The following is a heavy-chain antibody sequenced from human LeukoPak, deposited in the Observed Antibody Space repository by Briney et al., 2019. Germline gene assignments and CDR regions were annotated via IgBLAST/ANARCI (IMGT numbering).Heavy chain of an antibody. CDR1: GFTLSSYR. V-gene: IGHV3-21*01. D-gene: IGHD2-2*01. Sequence: GGSLRLSCAASGFTLSSYRMNWVRQAPGRGREWVSSISSSSNYIYYADSVKGRFTISRDKAKNSLYLQMNSLRAEDTAVYYCARDPLVVPAAMHSNADYWGQGTLVTVSS. CDR2: ISSSSNYI. CDR3: ARDPLVVPAAMHSNADY. J-gene: IGHJ4*02.